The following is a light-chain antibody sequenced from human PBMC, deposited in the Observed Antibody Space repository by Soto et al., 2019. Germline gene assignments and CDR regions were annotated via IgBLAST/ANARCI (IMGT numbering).Light chain of an antibody. CDR1: QSVSSSY. Sequence: EIVLTQSPGTLSLSPGERATVSCRASQSVSSSYLAWYQHKPGQAPRLLIYGASTRATGIPDRFSGSGSGTDFTLTISRLEPEDFAVYYCQQYGNSPITFGQGTRLEI. V-gene: IGKV3-20*01. CDR3: QQYGNSPIT. CDR2: GAS. J-gene: IGKJ5*01.